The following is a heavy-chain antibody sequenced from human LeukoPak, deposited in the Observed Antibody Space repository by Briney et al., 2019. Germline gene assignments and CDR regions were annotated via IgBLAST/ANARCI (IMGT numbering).Heavy chain of an antibody. D-gene: IGHD5-18*01. Sequence: SQTLSLTCTVSGGSISSGGYYWSWIRQHPGKGLEWIGYIYYSGSTYYSPSLKSRVTISVDTSKNQFSLKLSSVTAADTAVYYCAREDTATIDYWGQGTLVTVSS. CDR2: IYYSGST. J-gene: IGHJ4*02. CDR1: GGSISSGGYY. V-gene: IGHV4-31*03. CDR3: AREDTATIDY.